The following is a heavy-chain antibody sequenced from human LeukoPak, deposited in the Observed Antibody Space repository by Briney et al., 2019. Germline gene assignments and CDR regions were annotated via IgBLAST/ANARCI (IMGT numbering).Heavy chain of an antibody. CDR1: GYTFTGYY. J-gene: IGHJ6*03. V-gene: IGHV1-2*02. CDR2: INPNSGGT. CDR3: ARGLTLRYFDWLGRDYYYYMDV. D-gene: IGHD3-9*01. Sequence: ASVKVSCKASGYTFTGYYMHWVRQAPGQGLEWMGWINPNSGGTNYAQKFQGRVTMTRDTSISTAYMELSSPRSEDTAVYYCARGLTLRYFDWLGRDYYYYMDVWGKGTTVTISS.